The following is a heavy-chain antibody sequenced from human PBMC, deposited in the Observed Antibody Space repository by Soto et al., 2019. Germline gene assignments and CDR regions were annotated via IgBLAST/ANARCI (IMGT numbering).Heavy chain of an antibody. V-gene: IGHV3-64*01. J-gene: IGHJ4*02. CDR2: ISTNGDST. D-gene: IGHD6-13*01. CDR3: AREGMSRPRWVFDY. Sequence: EVQLVESGEAWFSPGGSWGLSCEASGFTLGSNPWHWVGRVPGKGREYVSAISTNGDSTFYANSVKGRFTISRDNSKNTLYLQMGSLRAEDMGVYYCAREGMSRPRWVFDYWGQGTLVTASS. CDR1: GFTLGSNP.